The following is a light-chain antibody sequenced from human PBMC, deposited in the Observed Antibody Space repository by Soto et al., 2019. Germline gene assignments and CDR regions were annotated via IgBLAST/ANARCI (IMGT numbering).Light chain of an antibody. Sequence: QSALTQPPSASGSPGQSVTISCTGTSSDVGGYDFVSWYQQQSGKAPKLVIYEVTRRPAGVPDRFSGSKSGNTASLTVSGLQAEDEAGYYCSSDAGSTIFSGGTKLTVL. CDR3: SSDAGSTI. J-gene: IGLJ2*01. CDR2: EVT. V-gene: IGLV2-8*01. CDR1: SSDVGGYDF.